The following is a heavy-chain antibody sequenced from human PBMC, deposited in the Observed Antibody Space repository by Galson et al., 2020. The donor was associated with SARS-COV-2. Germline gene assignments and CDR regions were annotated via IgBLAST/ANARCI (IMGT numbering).Heavy chain of an antibody. D-gene: IGHD2-21*02. Sequence: SVKVSCKASGFTFTSSAVQWVRQARGQRLEWIGWIVVGSGNTNYAQKFQERVTITRDMSTSTAYMELSSLRSEDTAVYYCAAPYCGGDCFGGFDIWGQGTMVTVSS. CDR2: IVVGSGNT. CDR3: AAPYCGGDCFGGFDI. CDR1: GFTFTSSA. V-gene: IGHV1-58*01. J-gene: IGHJ3*02.